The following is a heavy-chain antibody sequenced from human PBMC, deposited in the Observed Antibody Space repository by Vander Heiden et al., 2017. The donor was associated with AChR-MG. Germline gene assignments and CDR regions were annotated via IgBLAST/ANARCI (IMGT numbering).Heavy chain of an antibody. V-gene: IGHV7-4-1*02. Sequence: QVQLVQSGSELKKPGASVKVSCKASGYTFTSYAMNLVRQAPGQGLEWMGWINTNTGNPTYAQGFTGRFVFSLDTSVSTAYLQISSLKAEDTAVYYCAGSSYYDSSGYYYGSPYYFDYWGQGTLVTVSS. J-gene: IGHJ4*02. D-gene: IGHD3-22*01. CDR3: AGSSYYDSSGYYYGSPYYFDY. CDR2: INTNTGNP. CDR1: GYTFTSYA.